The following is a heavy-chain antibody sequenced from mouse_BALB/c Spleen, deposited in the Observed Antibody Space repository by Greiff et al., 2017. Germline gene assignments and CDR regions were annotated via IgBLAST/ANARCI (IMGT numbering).Heavy chain of an antibody. J-gene: IGHJ3*01. V-gene: IGHV5-12-1*01. D-gene: IGHD2-1*01. CDR2: ISSGGGST. CDR3: ARHDGNYVVPY. CDR1: GFAFSSYD. Sequence: EVQRVESGGGLVKPGGSLKLSCAASGFAFSSYDMSWVRQTPEKRLEWVAYISSGGGSTYYPDTVKGRFTISRDNAKNTLYLQMSSLKSEDTAMYYCARHDGNYVVPYWGQGTLVTVSA.